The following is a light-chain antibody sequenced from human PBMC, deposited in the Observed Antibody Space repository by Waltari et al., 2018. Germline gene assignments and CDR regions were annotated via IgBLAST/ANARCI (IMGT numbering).Light chain of an antibody. V-gene: IGLV2-14*01. CDR2: EVS. Sequence: QSALTHPASVSGSPGQSIAISCSATHRYVRAFDLVFWYQQHPGKAPHLIIYEVSNRPSGISNRFSASKSGNTASLTISWVQAEDGADYYCSSYTTSSAPGVFGTGTRVTVL. J-gene: IGLJ1*01. CDR1: HRYVRAFDL. CDR3: SSYTTSSAPGV.